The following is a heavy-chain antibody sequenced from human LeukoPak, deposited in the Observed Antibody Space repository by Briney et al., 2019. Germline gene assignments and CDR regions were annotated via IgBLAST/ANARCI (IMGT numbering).Heavy chain of an antibody. D-gene: IGHD5-24*01. Sequence: GGSLRLSCTVSGFTFRSYWMSWVRLAPGKGLEWVSNIKQDGSEKYYVDSVKGRFTISRDNAKNSLYLQMNSLRAEDTAVYYCAKSGYNRFDYWGQGILVTVSS. V-gene: IGHV3-7*03. J-gene: IGHJ4*02. CDR1: GFTFRSYW. CDR3: AKSGYNRFDY. CDR2: IKQDGSEK.